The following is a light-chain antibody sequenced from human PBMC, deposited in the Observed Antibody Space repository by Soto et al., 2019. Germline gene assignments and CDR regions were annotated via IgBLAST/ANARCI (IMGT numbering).Light chain of an antibody. Sequence: ETVWTQSPGTLSLSPGERVTLSFRASQSVSSSYLAWYQQKPGQASRLIIYGASSRATGIPDRFSGSGSGTDFTLTLSRLEPEDFAVYYCQQYGSSPTWTFGQGTKVDIK. V-gene: IGKV3-20*01. J-gene: IGKJ1*01. CDR3: QQYGSSPTWT. CDR1: QSVSSSY. CDR2: GAS.